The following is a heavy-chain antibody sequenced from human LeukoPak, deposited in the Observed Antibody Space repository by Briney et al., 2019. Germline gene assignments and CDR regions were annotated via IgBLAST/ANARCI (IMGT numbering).Heavy chain of an antibody. J-gene: IGHJ6*02. V-gene: IGHV4-4*07. CDR1: GGSISSYY. Sequence: PSETLSLTCTVSGGSISSYYWSWIRQPAGKGLEWIGRIYTSGSTNYNPSLKSRVTMSVDTSKNQFSRKLSSVTASDTAVYYCARSGPLWTWGIRADGMDVWGQGTTVTVSS. CDR3: ARSGPLWTWGIRADGMDV. CDR2: IYTSGST. D-gene: IGHD3-16*01.